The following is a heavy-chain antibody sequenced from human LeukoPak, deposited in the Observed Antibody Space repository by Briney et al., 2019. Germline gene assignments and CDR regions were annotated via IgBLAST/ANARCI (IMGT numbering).Heavy chain of an antibody. V-gene: IGHV1-24*01. CDR1: GYTLTELS. D-gene: IGHD1-26*01. J-gene: IGHJ5*02. Sequence: GASVKVSCKVSGYTLTELSMHWVRQAPGKGLEWMGGFDPEDGETIYAQKFQGRVTMTEDTSTDTAYMELSSLRSEDTAVHYCATRVGATRRSWFDPWGQGTLVTVSS. CDR3: ATRVGATRRSWFDP. CDR2: FDPEDGET.